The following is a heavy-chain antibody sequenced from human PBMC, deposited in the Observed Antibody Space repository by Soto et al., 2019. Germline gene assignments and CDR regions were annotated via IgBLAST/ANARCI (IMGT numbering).Heavy chain of an antibody. Sequence: GGSLRLSCAASGFTFSSYGMHWVRQAPGKGLEWVAVIWYDGSNKYYADSVKGRFTISRDNSKNTLYLQMNSLRAEDTAVYYCARVLDQVIQLWSPIAYWGQGTLVTVSS. V-gene: IGHV3-33*01. J-gene: IGHJ4*02. D-gene: IGHD5-18*01. CDR3: ARVLDQVIQLWSPIAY. CDR1: GFTFSSYG. CDR2: IWYDGSNK.